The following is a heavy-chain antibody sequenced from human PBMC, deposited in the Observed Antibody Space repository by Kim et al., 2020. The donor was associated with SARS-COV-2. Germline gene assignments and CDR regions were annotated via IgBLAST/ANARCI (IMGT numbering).Heavy chain of an antibody. V-gene: IGHV3-23*01. CDR1: GFTFSSYA. CDR3: AKDMDYGYVKANDY. Sequence: GGSLRLSCAASGFTFSSYAMSWVRQAPGKGLEWVSAISGSGGSTYYADSVKGRFTISRDNSKNTLYLQMNSLRAEDTAVYYCAKDMDYGYVKANDYWGQGTLVTVSS. CDR2: ISGSGGST. J-gene: IGHJ4*02. D-gene: IGHD4-17*01.